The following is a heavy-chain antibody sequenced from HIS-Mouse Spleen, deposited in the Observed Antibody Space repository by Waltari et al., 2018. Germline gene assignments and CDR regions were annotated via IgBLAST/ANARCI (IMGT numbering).Heavy chain of an antibody. CDR3: ARTPATKWELLHVSRDWFDP. J-gene: IGHJ5*02. Sequence: QVQLVQSGAEVKKPGASVKVSCKASGYTFTGYYMHWVRQAPGQGLEWMGWINPNSGGTNYAQKFQGRVTMTRDTSISTAYMEGSRLRADDTAVYYCARTPATKWELLHVSRDWFDPWGQGTLVTVSS. CDR1: GYTFTGYY. CDR2: INPNSGGT. D-gene: IGHD1-26*01. V-gene: IGHV1-2*02.